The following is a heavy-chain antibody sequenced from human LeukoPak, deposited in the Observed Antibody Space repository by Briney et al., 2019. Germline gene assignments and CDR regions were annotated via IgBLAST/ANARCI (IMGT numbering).Heavy chain of an antibody. J-gene: IGHJ3*02. CDR1: GFTFDDYA. CDR2: ISWNSGSI. Sequence: GGSLRLSCAASGFTFDDYAMHWVRQAPGKGLEWVSGISWNSGSIGYTDSVKGRFTISRDNAKNSLYLQMNSLRAEDTALYYCAKCRRYNWNLADAFDIWGQGTMVTVSS. V-gene: IGHV3-9*01. CDR3: AKCRRYNWNLADAFDI. D-gene: IGHD1-7*01.